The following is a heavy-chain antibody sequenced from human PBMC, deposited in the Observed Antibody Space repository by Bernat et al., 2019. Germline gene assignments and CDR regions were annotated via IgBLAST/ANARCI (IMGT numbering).Heavy chain of an antibody. CDR3: AREWELLGWYFDL. CDR1: GGSIRSSDHY. D-gene: IGHD1-26*01. V-gene: IGHV4-39*02. Sequence: QLQLHESGPGLVKPSETLSLTCTVSGGSIRSSDHYWGWIRQPPGKGLEWIGSVSFDRNTYYNPSLRSRVTLSVDTSKKQFSLKLNSVTAADTAVYYCAREWELLGWYFDLWGRGTLVIVSS. J-gene: IGHJ2*01. CDR2: VSFDRNT.